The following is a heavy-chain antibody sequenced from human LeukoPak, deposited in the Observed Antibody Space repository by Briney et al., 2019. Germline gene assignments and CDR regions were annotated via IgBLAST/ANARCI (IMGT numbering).Heavy chain of an antibody. V-gene: IGHV4-31*03. J-gene: IGHJ4*02. CDR1: GGSISSGGYC. CDR3: ARGITVFGVVATTYFDY. D-gene: IGHD3-3*01. CDR2: IYYSGST. Sequence: SETLSLTCTVSGGSISSGGYCWSWIRQHPGKGLEWIGYIYYSGSTYYTPSLKRRVTISVDTSNNQFSLKLSSVTAADTAVYYCARGITVFGVVATTYFDYWGQGTLVTVSS.